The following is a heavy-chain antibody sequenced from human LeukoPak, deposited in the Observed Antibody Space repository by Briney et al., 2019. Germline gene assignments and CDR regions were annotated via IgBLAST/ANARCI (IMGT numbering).Heavy chain of an antibody. CDR2: IHYSGST. Sequence: KPSETLSLTCTVSGDSISSSVYYWGWIRQPPGKGLEWIGTIHYSGSTYYNPSLKSRVTISVDTSKNRFSLNLSSVTAADTAVYYCARHGKNYYDSAGYYYFEYWGQGTLVTVSS. CDR1: GDSISSSVYY. D-gene: IGHD3-22*01. CDR3: ARHGKNYYDSAGYYYFEY. V-gene: IGHV4-39*01. J-gene: IGHJ4*02.